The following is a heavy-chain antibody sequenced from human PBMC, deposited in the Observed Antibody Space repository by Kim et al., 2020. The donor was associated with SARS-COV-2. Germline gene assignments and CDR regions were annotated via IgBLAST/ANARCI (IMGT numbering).Heavy chain of an antibody. CDR1: GFTFSSYA. V-gene: IGHV3-23*01. Sequence: GGSLRLSCAASGFTFSSYAMSWVRQAPGKGLEWVSAISGSGGGTYYADSVKGRFTISRDNSKDTLYLQMNSLRAEDTAVYYCAKALNYDSRGYKDHSGQGTLVTVSS. J-gene: IGHJ4*02. CDR2: ISGSGGGT. CDR3: AKALNYDSRGYKDH. D-gene: IGHD3-22*01.